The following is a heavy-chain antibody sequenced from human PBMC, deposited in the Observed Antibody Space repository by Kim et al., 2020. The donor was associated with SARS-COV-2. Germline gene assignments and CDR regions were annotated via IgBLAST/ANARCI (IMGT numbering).Heavy chain of an antibody. CDR1: GYTFTSYA. CDR3: ARGGEWELTSQYYFDH. CDR2: INAGNGNT. D-gene: IGHD1-26*01. J-gene: IGHJ4*02. V-gene: IGHV1-3*01. Sequence: ASVKVSCKASGYTFTSYAIHWVRQAPGQRLEWMGWINAGNGNTKYSQKFQGRVTITRDTSASTAYMELSSLRSEDTAVYYCARGGEWELTSQYYFDHWGQGPRDSVSS.